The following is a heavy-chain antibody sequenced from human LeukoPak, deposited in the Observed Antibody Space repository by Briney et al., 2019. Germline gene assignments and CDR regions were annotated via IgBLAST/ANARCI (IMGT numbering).Heavy chain of an antibody. D-gene: IGHD1-26*01. CDR2: VHLSGTS. CDR1: GGSILTTNW. Sequence: SGTLSLTCAVSGGSILTTNWRSGVRQPPGKGVEGIGEVHLSGTSNYNPSLKSRVTMSIDKSKNQLSLQLTSVTAADTAMYYCARESGAFSPFGFWGQGTLVTVSS. J-gene: IGHJ4*02. V-gene: IGHV4-4*02. CDR3: ARESGAFSPFGF.